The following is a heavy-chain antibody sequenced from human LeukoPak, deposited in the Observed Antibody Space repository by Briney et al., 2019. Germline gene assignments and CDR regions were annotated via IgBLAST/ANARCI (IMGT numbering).Heavy chain of an antibody. CDR2: IYYSGST. CDR3: AREDIVVVPAAMYGMDV. J-gene: IGHJ6*04. D-gene: IGHD2-2*01. V-gene: IGHV4-30-4*01. Sequence: SHTLSLARTVSVGSISSGDYSWSWSRQPPGKSLEWIGYIYYSGSTYYNPSLKSRVTISVDTSKNQFSLKLSSVTAADTAVYYCAREDIVVVPAAMYGMDVWGKGTTVTVSS. CDR1: VGSISSGDYS.